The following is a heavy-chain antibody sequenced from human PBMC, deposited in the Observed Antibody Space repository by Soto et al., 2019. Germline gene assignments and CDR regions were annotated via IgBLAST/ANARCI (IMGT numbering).Heavy chain of an antibody. CDR2: IWYDGSNK. Sequence: GGSLRLSCAASGFTFSSYGMHWVRQAPGKGLEWVAVIWYDGSNKYYADSVKGRFTISRDNSKNTLYLQMNSLRAEDTAVYYCARDVYYYGMDVWGQGTTVTVSS. V-gene: IGHV3-33*01. J-gene: IGHJ6*02. CDR3: ARDVYYYGMDV. CDR1: GFTFSSYG.